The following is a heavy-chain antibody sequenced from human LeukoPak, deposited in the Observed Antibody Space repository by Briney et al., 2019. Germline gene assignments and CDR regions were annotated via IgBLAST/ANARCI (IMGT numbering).Heavy chain of an antibody. CDR3: AGAPSAAWFDP. D-gene: IGHD6-25*01. V-gene: IGHV4-59*01. CDR2: IYYSGRT. CDR1: AGSISNYY. J-gene: IGHJ5*02. Sequence: SETLSLTCTVSAGSISNYYWTWIRQPPGKGLEWIGYIYYSGRTDYNPSLKSRVTMSVDTSKNQFSLKLTSVTAADTAVYYCAGAPSAAWFDPWGQGTLVTVSS.